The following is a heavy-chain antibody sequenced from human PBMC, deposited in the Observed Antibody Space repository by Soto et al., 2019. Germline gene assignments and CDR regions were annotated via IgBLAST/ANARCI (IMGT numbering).Heavy chain of an antibody. J-gene: IGHJ5*02. CDR2: ISSSGSTI. Sequence: QVQLVESGGGLVKPGGSRRLSCAASGFTFSDYYMSWIRQAPGKGLEWVSYISSSGSTIYYADSVKGRFTISRDNAKNSPYLQMNSLRAEDTAVYYCERDFTMVRGVPNWFDPWGQGTLVTVSS. CDR1: GFTFSDYY. CDR3: ERDFTMVRGVPNWFDP. V-gene: IGHV3-11*01. D-gene: IGHD3-10*01.